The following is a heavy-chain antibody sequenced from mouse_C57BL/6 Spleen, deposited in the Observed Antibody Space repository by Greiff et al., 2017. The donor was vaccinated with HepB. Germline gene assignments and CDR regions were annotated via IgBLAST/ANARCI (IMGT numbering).Heavy chain of an antibody. V-gene: IGHV5-17*01. CDR3: AKSRLGLWYFDV. Sequence: DVQLQESGGGLVKPGGSLKLSCAASGFTFSDYGMHWVRQAPEKGLEWVAYISSGSSTIYNADTVKGRFTISRDNAKNTLFLQMTSLRSEDTAMYYCAKSRLGLWYFDVWGTGTTVTVSS. CDR2: ISSGSSTI. D-gene: IGHD4-1*01. J-gene: IGHJ1*03. CDR1: GFTFSDYG.